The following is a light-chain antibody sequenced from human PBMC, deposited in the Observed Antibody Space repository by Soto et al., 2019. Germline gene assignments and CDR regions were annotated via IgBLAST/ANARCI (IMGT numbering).Light chain of an antibody. J-gene: IGKJ3*01. CDR1: QSINKN. Sequence: EIVMTQSPGTLSVSPGERATLSCRASQSINKNLAWYQQKPGRAPRLLIYAASTRDTGIPDRFNGSGSGTDFALTINRLEPEDFAVYYCQQYDGAPLTFGPGTKVDVK. CDR3: QQYDGAPLT. CDR2: AAS. V-gene: IGKV3-20*01.